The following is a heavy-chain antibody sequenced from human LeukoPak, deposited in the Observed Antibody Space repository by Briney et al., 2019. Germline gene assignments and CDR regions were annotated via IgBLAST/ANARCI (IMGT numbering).Heavy chain of an antibody. Sequence: ASVKVSCKASGYTFTGYYMHWVRQAPGQGLEWMGWINPNSGGTNYAQKFQGRVTMTRDTSISTAYMELSRLRPDDTAVYYCARDVRYFDLWYYYYYMDVWGKGTTVTISS. CDR1: GYTFTGYY. CDR2: INPNSGGT. D-gene: IGHD3-9*01. J-gene: IGHJ6*03. V-gene: IGHV1-2*02. CDR3: ARDVRYFDLWYYYYYMDV.